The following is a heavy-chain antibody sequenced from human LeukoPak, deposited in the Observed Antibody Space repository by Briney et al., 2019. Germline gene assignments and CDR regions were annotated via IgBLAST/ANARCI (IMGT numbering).Heavy chain of an antibody. J-gene: IGHJ6*03. D-gene: IGHD2-15*01. CDR1: GGSISSSSYY. V-gene: IGHV4-39*01. CDR2: IYYSGST. CDR3: VRGVVAAAYYYYYMDV. Sequence: SETLTLTCTVSGGSISSSSYYWGWIRQPPGKGLEWIGSIYYSGSTYYNPSLKSRVIISVDTSKNQFFLKLSSVTAADTAVYYCVRGVVAAAYYYYYMDVWGKGTTVTVSS.